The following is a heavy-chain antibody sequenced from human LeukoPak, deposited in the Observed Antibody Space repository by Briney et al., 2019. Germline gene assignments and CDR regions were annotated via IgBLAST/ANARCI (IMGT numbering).Heavy chain of an antibody. CDR1: CCTFTTYG. J-gene: IGHJ4*02. D-gene: IGHD3-16*01. CDR2: ITTYSGNT. CDR3: ATPLIGQGVSLGY. V-gene: IGHV1-18*01. Sequence: ASVKVSCKASCCTFTTYGISWVRQAPGQGLEWMGWITTYSGNTYYAQKLQGRVTMTTDTSTSTAYMELRSLRSDDTAVYYCATPLIGQGVSLGYWGQGTLVTVSS.